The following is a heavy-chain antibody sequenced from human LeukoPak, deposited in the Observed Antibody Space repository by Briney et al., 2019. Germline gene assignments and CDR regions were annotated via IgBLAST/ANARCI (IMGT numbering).Heavy chain of an antibody. J-gene: IGHJ4*02. V-gene: IGHV1-8*01. CDR1: GYTFTSYD. Sequence: GASVNVSCKASGYTFTSYDINWVRQATGQGLEWMGWMNPNSGNTGSAQKFQGRLTMTRNTSISTAYMELSSLRPEDTAVYYCARRSQAGGTGIGYWGQGTLVTVSS. D-gene: IGHD6-19*01. CDR2: MNPNSGNT. CDR3: ARRSQAGGTGIGY.